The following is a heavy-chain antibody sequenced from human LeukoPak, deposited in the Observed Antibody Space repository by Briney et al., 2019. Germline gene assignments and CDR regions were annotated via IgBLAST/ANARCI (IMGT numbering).Heavy chain of an antibody. CDR1: GGSISSYY. D-gene: IGHD5-18*01. CDR2: IYYSGST. CDR3: AGLTRGYSRGYWYFNL. V-gene: IGHV4-59*01. Sequence: SETLSLTCTVSGGSISSYYWSWIRQPPGKGLEWIGYIYYSGSTNYNPSLKSRVTISVDTSKNQFCLKLSSVTAADTAVYYCAGLTRGYSRGYWYFNLWGRGTLVTVSS. J-gene: IGHJ2*01.